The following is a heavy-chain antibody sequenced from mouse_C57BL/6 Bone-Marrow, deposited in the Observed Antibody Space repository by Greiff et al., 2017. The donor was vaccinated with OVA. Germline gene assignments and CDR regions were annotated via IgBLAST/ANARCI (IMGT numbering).Heavy chain of an antibody. V-gene: IGHV1-47*01. J-gene: IGHJ3*01. CDR1: GYTFTTYP. D-gene: IGHD2-4*01. CDR3: ARPGDYDGDWFAY. Sequence: VQLQQSGAELVKPGASVKMSCKASGYTFTTYPIEWMKQNHGKSLEWIGNFHPYNDVTKYNEKFKGKATLTVEKSSSTVYLELSRLTSDDSAVYYCARPGDYDGDWFAYWGQGTLVTVSA. CDR2: FHPYNDVT.